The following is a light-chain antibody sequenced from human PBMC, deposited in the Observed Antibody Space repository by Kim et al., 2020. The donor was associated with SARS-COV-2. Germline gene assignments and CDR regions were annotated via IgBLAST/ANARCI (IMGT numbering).Light chain of an antibody. CDR3: QSYDSSNVV. CDR2: EDN. J-gene: IGLJ2*01. Sequence: GKTVTMSCTPSSGSIASNYVQWYQQRPGSAPTTVIYEDNQRPSGVPDRFSGSIDSSSNSASLTISGLKTEDEADYYCQSYDSSNVVFGGGTKLTVL. V-gene: IGLV6-57*03. CDR1: SGSIASNY.